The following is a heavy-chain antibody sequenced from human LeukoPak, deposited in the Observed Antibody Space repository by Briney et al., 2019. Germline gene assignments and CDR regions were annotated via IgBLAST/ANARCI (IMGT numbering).Heavy chain of an antibody. CDR1: GFTFSSYA. CDR3: AKVTPIIADPRYYFDY. J-gene: IGHJ4*02. CDR2: FSGSGGST. Sequence: GGSLRLSCAASGFTFSSYATSWVRQPPGKGLEWVSAFSGSGGSTYYADSVKGRFTISRDNSKNTLYLQMNSLRADDTAVYYCAKVTPIIADPRYYFDYWGQGTLVTVSS. V-gene: IGHV3-23*01. D-gene: IGHD2/OR15-2a*01.